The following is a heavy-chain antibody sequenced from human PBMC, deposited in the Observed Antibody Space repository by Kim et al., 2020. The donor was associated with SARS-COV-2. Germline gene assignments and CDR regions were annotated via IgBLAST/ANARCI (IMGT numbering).Heavy chain of an antibody. CDR3: ASQKNVLLWFRELPNDAFDI. CDR1: GGSFSGYY. Sequence: SETLSLTCAVYGGSFSGYYWSWIRQPPGKGLEWIGEINHSGSTNYNPSLKSRVTISVDTSKNQFSLKLSSVTAADTAVYYCASQKNVLLWFRELPNDAFDIWGQGTMVTVSS. J-gene: IGHJ3*02. CDR2: INHSGST. V-gene: IGHV4-34*01. D-gene: IGHD3-10*01.